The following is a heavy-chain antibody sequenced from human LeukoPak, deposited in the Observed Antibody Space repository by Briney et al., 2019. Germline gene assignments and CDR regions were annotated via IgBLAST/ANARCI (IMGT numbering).Heavy chain of an antibody. J-gene: IGHJ4*02. CDR1: GYTFTSNY. V-gene: IGHV1-46*01. CDR2: IYPRDGST. CDR3: ARDQEGFGY. Sequence: HRASVKVSCKASGYTFTSNYIHWVRQAPGQGLEWMGMIYPRDGSTSYAQKFQGRVTVTRDTSTSTVHMELSGLGSEDTAVYYCARDQEGFGYWGQGTLVTVSS.